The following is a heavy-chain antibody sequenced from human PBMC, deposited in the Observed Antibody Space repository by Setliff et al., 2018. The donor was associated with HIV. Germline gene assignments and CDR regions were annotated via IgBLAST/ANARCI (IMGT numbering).Heavy chain of an antibody. Sequence: ASVKVSCKSSGGTSKTFALNWVRQAPGQRLEWMGWINAGNGNTKCSQKFQGRVTMTRDTSTSTVYMELSGLRSEDTAVYYCARGGRFSAPGRDIWYYFYYMDVWGKGTTVTVSS. CDR3: ARGGRFSAPGRDIWYYFYYMDV. D-gene: IGHD3-9*01. V-gene: IGHV1-3*01. CDR2: INAGNGNT. CDR1: GGTSKTFA. J-gene: IGHJ6*03.